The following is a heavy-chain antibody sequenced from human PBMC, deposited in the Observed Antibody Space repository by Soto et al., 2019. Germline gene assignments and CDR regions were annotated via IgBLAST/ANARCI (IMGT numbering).Heavy chain of an antibody. CDR3: ARTRGFYGEVWGSYRYPLFDY. D-gene: IGHD3-16*02. CDR1: GGSFSGYY. J-gene: IGHJ4*02. CDR2: INHSGST. Sequence: SETLSLTCAVYGGSFSGYYWSWIRQPPGKGLEWIGEINHSGSTNYNPSLKSRVTISVDTSKNQFSLKLSSVTAADTAVYYCARTRGFYGEVWGSYRYPLFDYWGQGTRVTVS. V-gene: IGHV4-34*01.